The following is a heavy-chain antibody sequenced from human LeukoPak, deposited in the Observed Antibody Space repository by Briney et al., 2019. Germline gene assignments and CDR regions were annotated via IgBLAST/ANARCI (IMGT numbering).Heavy chain of an antibody. Sequence: ASVKVSCKASGGTFSSYAISWVRQAPGQGLEWMGGIIPIFGTANYAQKFQGRVTITADGSTSTAYMELSSLRSEDTAVYYCARGFLETYYFDYWGQGTLVTVSS. J-gene: IGHJ4*02. D-gene: IGHD3-3*01. CDR2: IIPIFGTA. CDR3: ARGFLETYYFDY. V-gene: IGHV1-69*01. CDR1: GGTFSSYA.